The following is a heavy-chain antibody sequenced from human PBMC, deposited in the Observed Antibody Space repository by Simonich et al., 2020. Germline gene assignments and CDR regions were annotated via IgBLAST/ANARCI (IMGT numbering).Heavy chain of an antibody. D-gene: IGHD1-1*01. V-gene: IGHV5-51*01. CDR3: ARQLNDFDI. CDR1: GYSFTSYW. CDR2: ILTSDSDT. J-gene: IGHJ3*02. Sequence: EVQLEQSGAEVQKPGESLKISCTGSGYSFTSYWIGWVRQMPGKVLEWMGIILTSDSDTRYSPSLQCQVTISADKSISTAYLQWSSLKASDTAMYYCARQLNDFDIWGQGTMVTVSS.